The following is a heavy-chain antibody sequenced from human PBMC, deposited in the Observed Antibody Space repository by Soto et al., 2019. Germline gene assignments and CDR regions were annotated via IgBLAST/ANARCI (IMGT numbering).Heavy chain of an antibody. CDR2: IRVKAYGGTT. CDR1: GFTFGDYA. J-gene: IGHJ4*02. CDR3: TRDQYFDSSAYLKHFFDY. Sequence: GGSLRLSCTASGFTFGDYAMSRVRQAPGKGLEWVGCIRVKAYGGTTEYAASVKGRFTISRDDSKDIAYLQMNSLNTEDTGVYYCTRDQYFDSSAYLKHFFDYWGQGMLATVSS. V-gene: IGHV3-49*04. D-gene: IGHD3-22*01.